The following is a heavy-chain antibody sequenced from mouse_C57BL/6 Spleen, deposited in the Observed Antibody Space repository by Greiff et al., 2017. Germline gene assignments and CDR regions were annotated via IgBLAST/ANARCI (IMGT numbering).Heavy chain of an antibody. CDR1: GYSFTGYY. CDR3: ARRYYGSSYGGYFDY. CDR2: INPSTGGT. D-gene: IGHD1-1*01. V-gene: IGHV1-42*01. Sequence: EVQLQQSGPELVKPGASVKLSCKASGYSFTGYYMNWVKQSPEKSLEWIGEINPSTGGTTYNQKFKAKATLTVDKSSSTAYMQLKSLTSEDSAVYYCARRYYGSSYGGYFDYWGQGTTLTVAS. J-gene: IGHJ2*01.